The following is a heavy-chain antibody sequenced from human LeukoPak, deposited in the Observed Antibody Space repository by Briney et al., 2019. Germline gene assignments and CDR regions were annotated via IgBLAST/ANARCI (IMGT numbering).Heavy chain of an antibody. J-gene: IGHJ6*02. CDR1: GFTFSGYG. Sequence: GGSLRLSCEASGFTFSGYGMHWVRQTPGKGLEWVSGTWYHGNNKYYADSVKGRFTISRDNSKNTLYLQMNSLRAEDTAVYYCARDLVSSSSSRDYYYAVDVWGQGTTVTVSS. CDR3: ARDLVSSSSSRDYYYAVDV. D-gene: IGHD6-6*01. CDR2: TWYHGNNK. V-gene: IGHV3-33*01.